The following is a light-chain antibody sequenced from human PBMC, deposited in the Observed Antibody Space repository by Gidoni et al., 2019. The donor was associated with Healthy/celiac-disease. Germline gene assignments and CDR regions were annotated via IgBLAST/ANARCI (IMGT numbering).Light chain of an antibody. CDR3: SSYTSSSTLYV. J-gene: IGLJ1*01. Sequence: QSALTQPASVSGSPGQSITISCTGTSSDVGGYNYVSWYHHHPGKAPQLMIYDVSNRPSGVSNRFSGSKSGNTASLTISGLQAEDEADYYCSSYTSSSTLYVFGTGTKVTVL. V-gene: IGLV2-14*03. CDR2: DVS. CDR1: SSDVGGYNY.